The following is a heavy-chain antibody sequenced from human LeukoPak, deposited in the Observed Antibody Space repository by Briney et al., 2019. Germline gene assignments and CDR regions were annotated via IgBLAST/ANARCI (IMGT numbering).Heavy chain of an antibody. CDR2: INWNGGST. Sequence: GSLRLSCAASGFTFDDYGMSWVRQAPGKGLEWVSGINWNGGSTGYADSVKGRFTISRDNAKNSLYLQMNSLRAEDTALYYCARVTYYDFWSGFIRVPDAFDIWGQGTMVTVSS. D-gene: IGHD3-3*01. V-gene: IGHV3-20*04. J-gene: IGHJ3*02. CDR3: ARVTYYDFWSGFIRVPDAFDI. CDR1: GFTFDDYG.